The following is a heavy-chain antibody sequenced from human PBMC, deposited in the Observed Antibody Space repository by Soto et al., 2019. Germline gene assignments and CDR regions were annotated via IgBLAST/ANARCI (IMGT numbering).Heavy chain of an antibody. CDR1: GYSVTSSDYY. CDR2: MFYSGLT. Sequence: TSETLSLTCSVSGYSVTSSDYYWAWIRQPPGKGLEWIGSMFYSGLTYYNPSLKSRVTLSVDTSKNQFSVRLNSVTAADTAVYYCAPLSVSLSGPYGIHVWGQGTTVTVSS. J-gene: IGHJ6*02. D-gene: IGHD2-15*01. V-gene: IGHV4-39*01. CDR3: APLSVSLSGPYGIHV.